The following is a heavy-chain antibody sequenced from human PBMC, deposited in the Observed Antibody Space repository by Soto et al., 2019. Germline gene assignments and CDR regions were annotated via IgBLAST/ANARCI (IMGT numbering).Heavy chain of an antibody. V-gene: IGHV3-15*01. D-gene: IGHD3-3*01. Sequence: GGSLRLSCAASGFTFSNAWMSWVSKAPGKGLEWVGRIKSKTDGGTTDYAAPVKGRFTISRDDSKNTLYLQMNSLKTEDTAVYYCTTLTPILFLEGLLPGYYYYYRDVWGKGTTVTVSS. CDR1: GFTFSNAW. CDR3: TTLTPILFLEGLLPGYYYYYRDV. J-gene: IGHJ6*03. CDR2: IKSKTDGGTT.